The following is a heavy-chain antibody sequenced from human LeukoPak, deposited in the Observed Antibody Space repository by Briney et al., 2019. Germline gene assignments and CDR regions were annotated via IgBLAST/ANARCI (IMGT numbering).Heavy chain of an antibody. CDR3: ARPYTVTARGTFDI. CDR2: IYDSGST. V-gene: IGHV4-59*01. D-gene: IGHD4-17*01. J-gene: IGHJ3*02. CDR1: GGSISRYY. Sequence: PSETLSLTCTVSGGSISRYYWSWIRQPPGRGLEWIGYIYDSGSTNYNPSLKSRVTISLDTSKNQFSLKLNSVSTADTAVYYCARPYTVTARGTFDIWGQGTMVTVAS.